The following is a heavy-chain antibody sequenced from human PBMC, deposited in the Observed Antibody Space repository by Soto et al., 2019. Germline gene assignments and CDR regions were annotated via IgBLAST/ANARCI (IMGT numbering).Heavy chain of an antibody. D-gene: IGHD6-13*01. CDR3: ARDLFRSAGIAAAGTYYYYGMDV. J-gene: IGHJ6*02. CDR2: IWYDGSNK. V-gene: IGHV3-33*01. Sequence: QPGGSLRLSCAASGFTFSSYGMHWVRQAPGKGLEWVAVIWYDGSNKYYADSVKGRFTISRDNSKNTLYLQMNSLRAEDTAVYYCARDLFRSAGIAAAGTYYYYGMDVWGQGTTVTVSS. CDR1: GFTFSSYG.